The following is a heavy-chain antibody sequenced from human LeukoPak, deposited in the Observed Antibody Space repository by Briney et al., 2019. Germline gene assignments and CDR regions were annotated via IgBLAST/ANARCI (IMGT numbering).Heavy chain of an antibody. CDR3: ARASARYSYGYGGYYFGY. J-gene: IGHJ4*02. D-gene: IGHD5-18*01. V-gene: IGHV1-69*13. CDR2: IIPIFGTA. Sequence: ASVKVSCKASGGTFSSYAISWVRQAPGQGLEWMGGIIPIFGTANYAQKFQGRVTITADESTSTVYMELSSLRSEDTAVYYCARASARYSYGYGGYYFGYWGQGTLVTVSS. CDR1: GGTFSSYA.